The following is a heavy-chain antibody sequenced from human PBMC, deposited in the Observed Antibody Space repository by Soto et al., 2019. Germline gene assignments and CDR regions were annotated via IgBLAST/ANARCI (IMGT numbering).Heavy chain of an antibody. Sequence: EASVKVSCKASGYTFTSYGISWVRQAPGQGLEWMGWISAYNGNTNYAQKVQGRVTMTIDTPTSTAYMDLRSLRSGDTAVYYCARDFSGWSLVGYYYYGMDVWGQGTTVTVSS. CDR1: GYTFTSYG. D-gene: IGHD6-19*01. CDR3: ARDFSGWSLVGYYYYGMDV. V-gene: IGHV1-18*04. J-gene: IGHJ6*01. CDR2: ISAYNGNT.